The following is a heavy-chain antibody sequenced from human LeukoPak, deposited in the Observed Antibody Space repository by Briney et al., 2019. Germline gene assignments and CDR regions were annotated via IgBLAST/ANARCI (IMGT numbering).Heavy chain of an antibody. CDR2: IKEDGSDK. CDR3: ARSQITIFGVVSSANDAFDI. V-gene: IGHV3-7*01. Sequence: GGSLRLSCAASGFPFSNSYMGWVRQAPGKGLEWVANIKEDGSDKYYVDSVKGRFTISRDNAKNSLYLQMNSLRAEDTAVYYCARSQITIFGVVSSANDAFDIWGQGTMVTVSS. CDR1: GFPFSNSY. J-gene: IGHJ3*02. D-gene: IGHD3-3*01.